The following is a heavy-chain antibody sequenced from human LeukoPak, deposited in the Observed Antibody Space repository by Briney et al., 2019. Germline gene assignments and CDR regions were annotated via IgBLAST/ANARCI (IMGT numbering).Heavy chain of an antibody. Sequence: SETLSLTCTVSGGSISSYYWSWIRQPPGKGLEWIGYIYYSGSTNYNPSLRSRVTISVDTSKNQFSLKLSSVTAADTAVYYCARGRGVSWFGPWGQGTLVTVSS. CDR3: ARGRGVSWFGP. V-gene: IGHV4-59*01. J-gene: IGHJ5*02. D-gene: IGHD3-10*01. CDR2: IYYSGST. CDR1: GGSISSYY.